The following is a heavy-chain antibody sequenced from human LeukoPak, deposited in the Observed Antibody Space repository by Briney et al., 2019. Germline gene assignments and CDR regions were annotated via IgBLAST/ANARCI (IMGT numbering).Heavy chain of an antibody. CDR1: EYTFTGYY. D-gene: IGHD3-10*01. V-gene: IGHV1-2*04. Sequence: ASVKVSCKASEYTFTGYYMHWVRQAPGQGLEWMGWINPNSGGTNYAQKFQGWVTMTRDTSISTAYMELSRLRSDDTAVYYCARAPYGSGSLGYYYGMDVWGQGTTVTVSS. J-gene: IGHJ6*02. CDR2: INPNSGGT. CDR3: ARAPYGSGSLGYYYGMDV.